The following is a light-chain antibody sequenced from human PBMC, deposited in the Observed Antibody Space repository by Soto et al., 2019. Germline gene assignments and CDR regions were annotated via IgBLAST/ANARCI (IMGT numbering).Light chain of an antibody. J-gene: IGKJ1*01. CDR3: HQYHLWPWT. CDR1: QSVSSN. Sequence: EIVLPQYPATPSVSPGERATLSCRASQSVSSNLAWYQQKPGQAPRLLIYGASTRATGIPARFSGSGSGTEFTLTISSLQSEDFAVYYCHQYHLWPWTFGQGTKVDIK. CDR2: GAS. V-gene: IGKV3D-15*01.